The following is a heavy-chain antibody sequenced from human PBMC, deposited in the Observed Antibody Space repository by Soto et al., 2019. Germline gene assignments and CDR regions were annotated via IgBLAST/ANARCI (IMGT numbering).Heavy chain of an antibody. CDR1: GGTFSSYA. D-gene: IGHD2-2*01. CDR3: ASGADIVVVPAASQYYYYGMDV. CDR2: IIPIFGTA. Sequence: ASVKVSCKASGGTFSSYAISWVRQAPGQGLEWMGGIIPIFGTANYAQKFQGRVTITADESTSTAYMELSSLRSEDTAVYYCASGADIVVVPAASQYYYYGMDVWGQGTTVTV. J-gene: IGHJ6*02. V-gene: IGHV1-69*13.